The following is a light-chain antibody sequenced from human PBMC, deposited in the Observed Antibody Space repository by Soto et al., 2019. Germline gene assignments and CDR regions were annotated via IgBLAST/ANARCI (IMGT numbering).Light chain of an antibody. CDR3: SAYTNIGTLV. CDR2: EVS. CDR1: RDDVGGYNY. V-gene: IGLV2-14*01. J-gene: IGLJ3*02. Sequence: QYVLTQPASVSGSPGQSITISCTGTRDDVGGYNYVSWYQQYPGKAPKLMIYEVSYRPSGVSNRFSGSRSGHTASLRISGLQAEDEADYYCSAYTNIGTLVFGGGTKLTFL.